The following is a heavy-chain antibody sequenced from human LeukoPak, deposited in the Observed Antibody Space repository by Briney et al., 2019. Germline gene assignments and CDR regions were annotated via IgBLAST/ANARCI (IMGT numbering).Heavy chain of an antibody. CDR3: AREPYGSGSYFGY. D-gene: IGHD3-10*01. CDR2: IYYSGST. V-gene: IGHV4-31*11. J-gene: IGHJ4*02. CDR1: GGSFSGYY. Sequence: SETLSLTCAVYGGSFSGYYWSWIRQHPGKGLEWIGYIYYSGSTYYNPSLKSRVTISVDTSKNQFSLKLSSVTAADTAVYYCAREPYGSGSYFGYWGQGTLVTVSS.